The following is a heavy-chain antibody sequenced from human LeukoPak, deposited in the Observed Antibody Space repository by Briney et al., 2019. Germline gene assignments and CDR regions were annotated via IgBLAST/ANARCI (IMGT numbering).Heavy chain of an antibody. Sequence: GGSLRLSCAASGFTFSSYRMSWVRQAPGKGLEWVANIKQDGSEKYYVDSVKGRFTISRDNAKNSLYLQMNSLRAEDTAVYYCAGDQGDYDILTGYPSAFDIWGQGTMVTVSS. CDR2: IKQDGSEK. CDR3: AGDQGDYDILTGYPSAFDI. J-gene: IGHJ3*02. V-gene: IGHV3-7*01. D-gene: IGHD3-9*01. CDR1: GFTFSSYR.